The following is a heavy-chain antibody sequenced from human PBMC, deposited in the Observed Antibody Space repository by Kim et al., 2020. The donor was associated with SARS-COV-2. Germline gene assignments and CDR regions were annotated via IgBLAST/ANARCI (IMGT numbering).Heavy chain of an antibody. CDR1: GFTFDDYA. Sequence: GASLRLSCAASGFTFDDYAMHWVRQAPGKGLEWVSGISWNSGSIGYADSVKGRFTISRDNAKNSLYLQMNSLRAEDTALYYCAKKNHALDAFDIWGQGTMVTVSS. D-gene: IGHD2-2*01. V-gene: IGHV3-9*01. CDR2: ISWNSGSI. CDR3: AKKNHALDAFDI. J-gene: IGHJ3*02.